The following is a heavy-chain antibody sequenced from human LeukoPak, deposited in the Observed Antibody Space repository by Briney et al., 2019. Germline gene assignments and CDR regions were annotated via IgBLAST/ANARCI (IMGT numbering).Heavy chain of an antibody. CDR1: GGTFSSYA. J-gene: IGHJ4*02. CDR3: ARGGGDGYDTFDY. Sequence: SVKVSCKASGGTFSSYAISWVRQAPGQGLEWMGRIIPIFGTANYAQKFQGRVTITTDESTSTAYMELSSLRSEDTAVYYCARGGGDGYDTFDYWGQGTLVTVSS. CDR2: IIPIFGTA. D-gene: IGHD5-24*01. V-gene: IGHV1-69*05.